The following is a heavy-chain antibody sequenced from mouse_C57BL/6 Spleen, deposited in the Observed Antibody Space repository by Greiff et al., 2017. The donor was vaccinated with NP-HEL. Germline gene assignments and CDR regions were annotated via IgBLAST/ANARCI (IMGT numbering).Heavy chain of an antibody. CDR2: IDPSDSET. J-gene: IGHJ4*01. CDR1: GYTFTSYW. V-gene: IGHV1-52*01. CDR3: ARGDYYGSIYAMDY. Sequence: QVQLQQPGAELVRPGSSVKLSCKASGYTFTSYWMHWVKQRPIQGLEWIGNIDPSDSETHYNQKFKDKATLTVDKSSSTAYMQLSSLTSEDSAVYYCARGDYYGSIYAMDYWGQGTSVTVSS. D-gene: IGHD1-1*01.